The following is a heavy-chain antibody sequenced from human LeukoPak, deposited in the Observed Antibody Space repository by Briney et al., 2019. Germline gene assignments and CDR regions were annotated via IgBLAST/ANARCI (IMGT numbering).Heavy chain of an antibody. Sequence: GSLRLSCAASGLTLSRYAVNWVRQAPGRGLEWVSYISPTGDSTLNAEPVKGRFSVSRDNSKNMVYLQMDGLRAEDTATYFCVRKFYFYMDVWGKGTTVTVSS. CDR2: ISPTGDST. CDR3: VRKFYFYMDV. CDR1: GLTLSRYA. V-gene: IGHV3-23*01. J-gene: IGHJ6*03.